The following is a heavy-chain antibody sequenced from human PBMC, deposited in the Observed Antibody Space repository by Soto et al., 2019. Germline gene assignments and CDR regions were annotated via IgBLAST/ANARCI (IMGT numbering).Heavy chain of an antibody. CDR3: AREGDYDILTGYYTAGYLDL. Sequence: QVQLVQSGAEVKKPGSSVKVSCKASGGTFSSYTISWVRQAPGQGLEWMGRIIPILGIANYAQKFQGRVTITADKSPTTAYKELRSLISEDTAVYYCAREGDYDILTGYYTAGYLDLWGRGTLVTVSS. V-gene: IGHV1-69*08. CDR1: GGTFSSYT. CDR2: IIPILGIA. D-gene: IGHD3-9*01. J-gene: IGHJ2*01.